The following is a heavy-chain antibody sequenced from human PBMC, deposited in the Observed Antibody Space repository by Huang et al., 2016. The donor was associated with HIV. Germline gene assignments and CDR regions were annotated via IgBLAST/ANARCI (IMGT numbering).Heavy chain of an antibody. CDR3: ARDLYSSGWHAFDT. J-gene: IGHJ3*02. Sequence: QLQLQESGSRLVRPSETLSLTCAVSGGSIISSGYSWSWIRQPPGKGRDWIGYIYHSGTASYNPSLKSRVTMSVDTSKYRFSLKLTSVTAADTAVYYCARDLYSSGWHAFDTWGQGTMVTVSS. CDR2: IYHSGTA. CDR1: GGSIISSGYS. V-gene: IGHV4-30-2*01. D-gene: IGHD6-19*01.